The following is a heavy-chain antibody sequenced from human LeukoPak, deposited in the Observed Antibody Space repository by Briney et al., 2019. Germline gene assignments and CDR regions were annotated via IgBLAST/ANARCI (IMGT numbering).Heavy chain of an antibody. CDR2: INPNSGGT. CDR3: ARTVATIPYYYYGMDV. Sequence: ASVKVSCKASGYTFTGYYMHWVRQAPGQGLEWMGWINPNSGGTNYAQKFQGRVTITADKSTSTAYMELSSLRSEDTAVYYCARTVATIPYYYYGMDVWGQGTTVTVSS. J-gene: IGHJ6*02. D-gene: IGHD5-24*01. CDR1: GYTFTGYY. V-gene: IGHV1-2*02.